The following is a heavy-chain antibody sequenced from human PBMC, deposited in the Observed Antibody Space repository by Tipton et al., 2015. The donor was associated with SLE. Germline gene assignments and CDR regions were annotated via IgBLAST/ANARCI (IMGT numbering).Heavy chain of an antibody. D-gene: IGHD1-14*01. V-gene: IGHV4-30-2*01. CDR2: IYYRGST. CDR3: ARDRPDYYFDY. Sequence: TLSLTCAVSGGSISSGGYSWSWIRQPPGKGLEWIGYIYYRGSTYYNPSLKSRVTISVDTSKNQFSLKLSSVTAADTAVYYCARDRPDYYFDYWGQGILVTVSS. J-gene: IGHJ4*02. CDR1: GGSISSGGYS.